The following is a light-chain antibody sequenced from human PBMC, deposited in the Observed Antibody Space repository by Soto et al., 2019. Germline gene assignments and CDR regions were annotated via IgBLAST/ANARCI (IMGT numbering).Light chain of an antibody. CDR1: HSLAYSDGNTY. Sequence: DVVMTQSPLSLPVALGQPASISCRSSHSLAYSDGNTYLNWFQQRPGQSPRRLISKVSNRDSGVPDRFSGSGSGTDFTLEISRVEADDVGVYYCMQRTHWPVTFGQGTKLEIK. CDR3: MQRTHWPVT. CDR2: KVS. J-gene: IGKJ2*01. V-gene: IGKV2-30*01.